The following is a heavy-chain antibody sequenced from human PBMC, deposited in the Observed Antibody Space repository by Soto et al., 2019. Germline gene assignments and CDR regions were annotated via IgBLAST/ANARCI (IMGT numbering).Heavy chain of an antibody. V-gene: IGHV1-18*01. D-gene: IGHD3-3*01. Sequence: QVQLVQSGAEVKKPGASVKVSCKVSGYTFTSYGISWVRQAPGQGLEWMGWISAYNGNTNYAQKLQGRVTMTTDTSTSTAYMELRSLRSDDTAVYYCARAQGYYDFWIGPFRGAPSVYYFGMDVWGQGTTVTVSS. CDR3: ARAQGYYDFWIGPFRGAPSVYYFGMDV. J-gene: IGHJ6*02. CDR2: ISAYNGNT. CDR1: GYTFTSYG.